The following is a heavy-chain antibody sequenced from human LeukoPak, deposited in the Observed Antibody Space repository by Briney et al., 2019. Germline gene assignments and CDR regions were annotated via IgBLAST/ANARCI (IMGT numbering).Heavy chain of an antibody. Sequence: GGSLRLSCAASGFTFDDHGMTWVRQAPGKGLEWVSAISGSGGSTYYADSVKGRFTISRDNSKNTLYLQMNSLRAEDTAVYYCAKAGRWLQLNYFDYWGQGTLVTVSS. CDR1: GFTFDDHG. J-gene: IGHJ4*02. CDR3: AKAGRWLQLNYFDY. CDR2: ISGSGGST. V-gene: IGHV3-23*01. D-gene: IGHD5-24*01.